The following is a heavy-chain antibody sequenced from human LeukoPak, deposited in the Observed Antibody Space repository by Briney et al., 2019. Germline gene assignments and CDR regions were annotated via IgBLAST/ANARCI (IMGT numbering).Heavy chain of an antibody. D-gene: IGHD1-26*01. CDR2: IYYSGST. Sequence: SETLSLTCTVSGGSISSYYWSWIRQPPGKGLEWIGYIYYSGSTNYNPSLKGRVTISVDTSKNQFSLKLSSVTAADTAVYYCARHSGSYFDYYYGMDVWGQGTTVTVSS. CDR1: GGSISSYY. CDR3: ARHSGSYFDYYYGMDV. J-gene: IGHJ6*02. V-gene: IGHV4-59*08.